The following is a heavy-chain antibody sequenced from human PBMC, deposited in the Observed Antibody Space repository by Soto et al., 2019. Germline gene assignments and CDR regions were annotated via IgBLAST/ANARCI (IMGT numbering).Heavy chain of an antibody. CDR2: IYYSGST. J-gene: IGHJ5*02. CDR1: GGSISSSSYY. Sequence: SETLSLTCTVSGGSISSSSYYWGWIRQPPGKGLEWIGSIYYSGSTYYNPSLKSRVTISVDTSKNQFSLKLSSVAAADTAVYYCARQKDSDWFDPWGQGTLVTVS. V-gene: IGHV4-39*01. D-gene: IGHD2-15*01. CDR3: ARQKDSDWFDP.